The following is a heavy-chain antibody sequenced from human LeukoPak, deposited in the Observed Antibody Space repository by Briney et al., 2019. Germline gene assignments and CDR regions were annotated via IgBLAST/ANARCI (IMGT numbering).Heavy chain of an antibody. J-gene: IGHJ6*03. CDR2: INWNGDII. D-gene: IGHD5-12*01. CDR1: GFTFDDYG. V-gene: IGHV3-20*04. Sequence: GGSLRLSCAVSGFTFDDYGMTWVRQAPGKGLEWVSNINWNGDIIGYADSVRGRLTISRDNTNNSLYLQMNSLRAEDTAVYYCARDQVGIVATLRRYYYYMDVWGKGTTVTISS. CDR3: ARDQVGIVATLRRYYYYMDV.